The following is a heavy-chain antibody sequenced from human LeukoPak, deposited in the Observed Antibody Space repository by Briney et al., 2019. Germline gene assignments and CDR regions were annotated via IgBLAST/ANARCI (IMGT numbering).Heavy chain of an antibody. CDR1: GFTFSSYE. Sequence: GGSLRLSCAASGFTFSSYEMNWVRQAPGKGLEWVGRIKSKTDGGTTDYAAPVKGRFTISRDDSKNTLYLQMNSLKTEDTAVYYCTTDLYYDSSGAFDIWGQGTMVTVSS. V-gene: IGHV3-15*01. D-gene: IGHD3-22*01. CDR3: TTDLYYDSSGAFDI. CDR2: IKSKTDGGTT. J-gene: IGHJ3*02.